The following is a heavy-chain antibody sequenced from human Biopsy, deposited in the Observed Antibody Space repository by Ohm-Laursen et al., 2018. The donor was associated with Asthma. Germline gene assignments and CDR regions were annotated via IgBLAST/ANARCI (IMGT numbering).Heavy chain of an antibody. D-gene: IGHD6-13*01. CDR3: VRATSTWSQSGPYYFDH. Sequence: SETLSLTCTVSPGSINDYYWNWIRQFPGKGLEWIGYVHSTGSTRFNPSLKSRLTVSVDTSVDRVSLKLTSVTAADTAVYYCVRATSTWSQSGPYYFDHWGQGTLVTVSS. J-gene: IGHJ4*02. CDR1: PGSINDYY. CDR2: VHSTGST. V-gene: IGHV4-59*01.